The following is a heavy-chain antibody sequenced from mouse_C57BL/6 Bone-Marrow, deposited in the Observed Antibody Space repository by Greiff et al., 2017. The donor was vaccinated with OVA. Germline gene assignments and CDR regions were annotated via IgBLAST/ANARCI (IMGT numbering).Heavy chain of an antibody. J-gene: IGHJ4*01. CDR3: ARSEDDGYYDYAMDY. Sequence: QVQLQQPGAELVMPGASVKLSCKASGYTFSSYRMHWVKQRPGQGLEWIGEIDPSDSYNKYNQKFKDKTTLTVDKSSSTAYMQLSSLTSEDSAVYDCARSEDDGYYDYAMDYWGQGTSVTVSS. V-gene: IGHV1-69*01. CDR1: GYTFSSYR. CDR2: IDPSDSYN. D-gene: IGHD2-3*01.